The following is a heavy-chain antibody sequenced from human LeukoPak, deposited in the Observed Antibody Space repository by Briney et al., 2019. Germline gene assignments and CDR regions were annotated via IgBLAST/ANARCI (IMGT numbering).Heavy chain of an antibody. D-gene: IGHD3-22*01. CDR1: GFTFSSYA. Sequence: GGSLRLSCAASGFTFSSYAMSWVRQAPGKGLEWVSAISGSGGSTYYADSVKGRFTVSRDNSKNTLYLQMNSLRAEDTAVYYCAKFLALDDSRDYWGQGTLVTVSS. J-gene: IGHJ4*02. CDR3: AKFLALDDSRDY. V-gene: IGHV3-23*01. CDR2: ISGSGGST.